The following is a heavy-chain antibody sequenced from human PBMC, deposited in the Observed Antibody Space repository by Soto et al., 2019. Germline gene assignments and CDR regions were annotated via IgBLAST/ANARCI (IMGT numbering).Heavy chain of an antibody. J-gene: IGHJ4*02. CDR3: ARTKLHYDSSGSYFDYFDN. CDR2: ISTYNGYT. CDR1: DYTFTTYG. Sequence: ASVKVSCKTFDYTFTTYGISWVRQAPGQGLEWMGWISTYNGYTSYAQKFQGRVTMTTDTSTSTAYMELRSLRSDDTAVYYCARTKLHYDSSGSYFDYFDNWGQGTLVTVSS. V-gene: IGHV1-18*01. D-gene: IGHD3-22*01.